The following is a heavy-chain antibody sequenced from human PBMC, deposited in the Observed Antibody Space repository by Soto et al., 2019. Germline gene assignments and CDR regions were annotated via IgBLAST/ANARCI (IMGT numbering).Heavy chain of an antibody. CDR1: GYTFTSYY. CDR3: ASDGLYGDYGHY. CDR2: INPSGGST. D-gene: IGHD4-17*01. V-gene: IGHV1-46*01. Sequence: QVQLVQSGAEVKKPGASVKVSCKASGYTFTSYYMHWVRQAPGQGLEWMGIINPSGGSTSYAQNFQGTLTMTRDTSTSTVYMELSSLRSEDTAVYYCASDGLYGDYGHYWGQGTLVTVSS. J-gene: IGHJ4*02.